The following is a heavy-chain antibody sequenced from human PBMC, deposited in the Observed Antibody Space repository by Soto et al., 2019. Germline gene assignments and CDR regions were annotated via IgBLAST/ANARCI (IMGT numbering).Heavy chain of an antibody. Sequence: GGSLRLSCAASGFTFSNAWMSWVRQAPGKGLEWVGRIKSKTDGGTTDYAAPVKGRFTISRDDSKNTLYLQMNSLKTEDTAVYYCTTEGLDYYDSSGYIYYFDYWGQGTLVTVS. CDR1: GFTFSNAW. CDR3: TTEGLDYYDSSGYIYYFDY. J-gene: IGHJ4*02. V-gene: IGHV3-15*01. CDR2: IKSKTDGGTT. D-gene: IGHD3-22*01.